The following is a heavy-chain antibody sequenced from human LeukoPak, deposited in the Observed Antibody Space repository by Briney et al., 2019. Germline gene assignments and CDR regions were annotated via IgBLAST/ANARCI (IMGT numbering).Heavy chain of an antibody. D-gene: IGHD3/OR15-3a*01. Sequence: GGSLRLSCAASGFTFSSYAMHWVRQAPGKGLEWVAVISYDGSNKYYADSVKGRFTISRDNSKNTLYLQMNSLRAEDTAVYYCARDPRGPWGQGTLVTVSS. J-gene: IGHJ4*02. CDR2: ISYDGSNK. V-gene: IGHV3-30-3*01. CDR1: GFTFSSYA. CDR3: ARDPRGP.